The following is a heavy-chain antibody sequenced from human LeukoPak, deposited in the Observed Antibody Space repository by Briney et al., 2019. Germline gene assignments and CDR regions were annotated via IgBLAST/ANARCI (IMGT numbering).Heavy chain of an antibody. CDR3: ARWRSGSCSD. CDR1: GFTFSSYW. J-gene: IGHJ4*02. CDR2: IASDGSST. D-gene: IGHD2-15*01. V-gene: IGHV3-74*01. Sequence: GGSLRLSCAASGFTFSSYWMNWVRQAPGKGLVWVSRIASDGSSTTYADSVKGRFTISRDNAKNSLYLQMNSLRAEDTAVYYCARWRSGSCSDWGQGTLVTVSS.